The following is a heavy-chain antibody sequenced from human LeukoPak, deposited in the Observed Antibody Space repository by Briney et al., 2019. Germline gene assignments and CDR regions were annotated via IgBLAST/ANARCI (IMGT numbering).Heavy chain of an antibody. Sequence: SETLSLTCTVSGGSISSYYWSWIRQPPGKGLEWIGYIYYSGSTNYNPSLKSRVTISVDTSKNQFSLKVSSVTAADTAVYYCARSYPRGPQPAYDAIAVAGIWDAFDIWGQGTMVTVSS. J-gene: IGHJ3*02. D-gene: IGHD6-19*01. CDR3: ARSYPRGPQPAYDAIAVAGIWDAFDI. V-gene: IGHV4-59*01. CDR2: IYYSGST. CDR1: GGSISSYY.